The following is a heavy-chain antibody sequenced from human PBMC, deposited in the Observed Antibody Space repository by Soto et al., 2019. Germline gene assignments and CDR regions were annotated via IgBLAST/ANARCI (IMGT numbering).Heavy chain of an antibody. D-gene: IGHD6-25*01. CDR1: GYTFTTYD. CDR2: MNPSNGNT. J-gene: IGHJ4*02. Sequence: ASVKVSCKASGYTFTTYDVSWVRQASGQGLEWMGWMNPSNGNTGYAQKFQGRVTMTRNTSISTVYMELSGLRPDDTAVYYCARRKERSGPHYFDYWGQGARVPVSP. CDR3: ARRKERSGPHYFDY. V-gene: IGHV1-8*02.